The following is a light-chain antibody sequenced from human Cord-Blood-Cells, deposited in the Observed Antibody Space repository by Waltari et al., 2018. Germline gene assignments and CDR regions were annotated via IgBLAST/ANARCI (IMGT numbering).Light chain of an antibody. V-gene: IGLV2-23*01. CDR2: EGS. CDR1: SSDVGSYNL. CDR3: CSYAGSSTLV. Sequence: QSALTQPASVSWFPGQSITPSCTGTSSDVGSYNLVSWYQQPPGKAPKLMIYEGSKRPSGVSNRFSGSKSGNTASLTISGLQAEDEADYYCCSYAGSSTLVFGGGTKLTVL. J-gene: IGLJ3*02.